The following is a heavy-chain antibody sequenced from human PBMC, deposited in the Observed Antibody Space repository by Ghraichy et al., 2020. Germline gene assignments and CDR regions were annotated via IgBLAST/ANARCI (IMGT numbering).Heavy chain of an antibody. D-gene: IGHD2-21*02. J-gene: IGHJ4*02. CDR3: VKKSEVSDFLDY. CDR2: ISWSGDET. V-gene: IGHV3-20*04. CDR1: GFRFDDFG. Sequence: GGSLRLSCEVSGFRFDDFGMSWVRQGAGKKMEWVASISWSGDETGYADSVKGRFTISRDNAKRSLYLQLNSLRAEDTALYFCVKKSEVSDFLDYWGQGTLVTVSS.